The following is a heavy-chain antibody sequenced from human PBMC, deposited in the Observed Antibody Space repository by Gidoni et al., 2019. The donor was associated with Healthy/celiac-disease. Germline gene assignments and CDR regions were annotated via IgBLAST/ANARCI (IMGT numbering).Heavy chain of an antibody. J-gene: IGHJ6*02. Sequence: QVQLVQSGAEVKKPGCSLKVSCKASGGPFSSSAISWVRQAPGQGLEWMGGIIPISGTANYAQKFQGIVTITADKSKSTAYMELSSLRSEDTAGYYCARGDKGPLGYYYYGMDVWGQGTTVTVSS. CDR3: ARGDKGPLGYYYYGMDV. CDR1: GGPFSSSA. D-gene: IGHD7-27*01. V-gene: IGHV1-69*06. CDR2: IIPISGTA.